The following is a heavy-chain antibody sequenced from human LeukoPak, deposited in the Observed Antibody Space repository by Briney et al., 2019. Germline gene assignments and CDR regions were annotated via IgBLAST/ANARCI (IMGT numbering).Heavy chain of an antibody. Sequence: PGGSLRLSCAASGFTFSSYWMSWVRQAPGKGLEWVANIKQDGSEKYYVDSVKGRFTISRDNAKNSLYLQMNSLRAEDTAVYYCARDRDQLLYGDWLDPWGQGTLVTVSS. CDR2: IKQDGSEK. V-gene: IGHV3-7*01. J-gene: IGHJ5*02. D-gene: IGHD2-2*02. CDR1: GFTFSSYW. CDR3: ARDRDQLLYGDWLDP.